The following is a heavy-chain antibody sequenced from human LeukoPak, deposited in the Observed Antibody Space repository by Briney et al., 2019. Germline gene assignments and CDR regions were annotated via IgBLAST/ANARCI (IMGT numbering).Heavy chain of an antibody. CDR3: ARDMVSGGSYSTRFDY. Sequence: ASVKVSCKASGYTFTGYQILWVRQAPGQGLEWMGRINPNSGGTNYAQKFQGRVTMTRDTSISTAYMELSGLTSDDTAVYYCARDMVSGGSYSTRFDYWGQGTLVTVSS. V-gene: IGHV1-2*06. CDR2: INPNSGGT. J-gene: IGHJ4*02. CDR1: GYTFTGYQ. D-gene: IGHD1-26*01.